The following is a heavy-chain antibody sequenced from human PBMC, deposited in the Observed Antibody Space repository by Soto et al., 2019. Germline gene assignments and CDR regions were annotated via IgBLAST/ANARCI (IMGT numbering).Heavy chain of an antibody. CDR3: AKDQNFGSGTYYFDY. Sequence: GGSLRLSCAASGFTFSSYAMSWVRQAPGKGPEWVSTITGSGAGTFYADSVKGRFTISRDNSEDTLFVQMNSLRAEDTAVYYCAKDQNFGSGTYYFDYWGQGTLVTVSS. CDR2: ITGSGAGT. V-gene: IGHV3-23*01. D-gene: IGHD3-10*01. J-gene: IGHJ4*02. CDR1: GFTFSSYA.